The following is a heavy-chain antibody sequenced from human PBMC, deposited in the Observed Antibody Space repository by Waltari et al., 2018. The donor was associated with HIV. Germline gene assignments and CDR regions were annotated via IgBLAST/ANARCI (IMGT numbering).Heavy chain of an antibody. J-gene: IGHJ1*01. Sequence: QVRLVQSGAEVKKPGASVKVSCKASGYTFTGYYLHWVRQAPGQGREWMGWINPNSGGTNYAQKFQGRVTMTRDTSISTAYMELSRLRSDDTAVYYCARGTDYYDSSGYYLTRYFQHWGQGTLVTVSS. CDR3: ARGTDYYDSSGYYLTRYFQH. V-gene: IGHV1-2*02. CDR2: INPNSGGT. D-gene: IGHD3-22*01. CDR1: GYTFTGYY.